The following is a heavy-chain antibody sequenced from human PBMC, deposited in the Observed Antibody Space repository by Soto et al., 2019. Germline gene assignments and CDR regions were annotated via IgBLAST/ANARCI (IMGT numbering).Heavy chain of an antibody. Sequence: SGGGLVKPGGSLRLSCAASVFTFSSYSMNWVRQAPGKGLEWVSSISSASTSIYYADSVKGRFTISRDNAKNSLYLQMNSLGAEDTAVYYCARARGSATGYDDYWGQGTLVTVSS. V-gene: IGHV3-21*01. CDR1: VFTFSSYS. D-gene: IGHD2-15*01. CDR3: ARARGSATGYDDY. CDR2: ISSASTSI. J-gene: IGHJ4*02.